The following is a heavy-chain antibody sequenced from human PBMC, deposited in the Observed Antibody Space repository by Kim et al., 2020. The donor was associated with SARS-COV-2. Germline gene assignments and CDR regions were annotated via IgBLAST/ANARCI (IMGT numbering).Heavy chain of an antibody. CDR1: GFTFSDYY. D-gene: IGHD6-25*01. J-gene: IGHJ6*02. V-gene: IGHV3-11*01. CDR2: ISSSGSTI. Sequence: GGSLRLSCAASGFTFSDYYMSWIRQAPGKGLEWVSYISSSGSTIYYADSVKGRFTISRDNAKNSLYLQMNSLRAEDTAVYYCARDSLGASKAAFRVAAPGHGMDVWGQGTTVTVSS. CDR3: ARDSLGASKAAFRVAAPGHGMDV.